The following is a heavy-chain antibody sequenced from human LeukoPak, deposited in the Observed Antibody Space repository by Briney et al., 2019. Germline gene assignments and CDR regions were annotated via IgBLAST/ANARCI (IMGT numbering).Heavy chain of an antibody. CDR2: IKQDGSEK. CDR1: GFTFSSYS. CDR3: ARGDSSSWHPRYYYYGMDV. J-gene: IGHJ6*02. D-gene: IGHD6-13*01. V-gene: IGHV3-7*01. Sequence: GGSLRLSCAASGFTFSSYSMNWVRQAPGKGLEWVANIKQDGSEKYYVDSVKGRFTISRDNAKNSLYLQMNSLRAEDTAVYYCARGDSSSWHPRYYYYGMDVWGQGTTVTVSS.